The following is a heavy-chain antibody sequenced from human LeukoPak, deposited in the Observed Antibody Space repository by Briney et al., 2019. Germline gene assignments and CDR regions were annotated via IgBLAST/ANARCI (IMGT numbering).Heavy chain of an antibody. Sequence: GGSLRLSCAASGFTFSSYAMSWVRQAPGKGLEWVSAISGSGGSTYYADSVKGRFTISRDNPKNTLYLQMNSLRAEDPAVYYCAKDSSITFGGVIVLDYWGQGTLVTVSS. CDR1: GFTFSSYA. V-gene: IGHV3-23*01. CDR2: ISGSGGST. J-gene: IGHJ4*02. CDR3: AKDSSITFGGVIVLDY. D-gene: IGHD3-16*02.